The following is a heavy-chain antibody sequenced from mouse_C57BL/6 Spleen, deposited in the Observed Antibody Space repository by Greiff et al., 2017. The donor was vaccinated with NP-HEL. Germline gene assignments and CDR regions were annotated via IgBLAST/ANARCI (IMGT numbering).Heavy chain of an antibody. D-gene: IGHD1-1*01. J-gene: IGHJ2*01. CDR1: GFNIKDYY. CDR3: AHYYGNFDY. CDR2: IDPEDGET. Sequence: EVKLVESGAELVKPGASVKLSCTASGFNIKDYYMHWVKQRTEQGLEWIGRIDPEDGETKYAPKFQGQATITADTSSNTAYLQLSSLTSEDTAVYYRAHYYGNFDYWGKGTTLTVSS. V-gene: IGHV14-2*01.